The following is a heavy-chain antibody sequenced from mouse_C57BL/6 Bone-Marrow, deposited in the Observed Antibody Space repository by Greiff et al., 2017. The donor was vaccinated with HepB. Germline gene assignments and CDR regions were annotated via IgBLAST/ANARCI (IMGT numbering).Heavy chain of an antibody. Sequence: QVQLQQSGPELVKPGASVKLSCKASGYTFTSYDINWVKQRPGQGLEWIGWIYPRDGSNKYNEKFKGKATLTVDTSSSTAYMELHSPTSEDSAVSFCARGYGSSPYWDFDGWGTGTTVTVAS. CDR2: IYPRDGSN. D-gene: IGHD1-1*01. V-gene: IGHV1-85*01. J-gene: IGHJ1*03. CDR3: ARGYGSSPYWDFDG. CDR1: GYTFTSYD.